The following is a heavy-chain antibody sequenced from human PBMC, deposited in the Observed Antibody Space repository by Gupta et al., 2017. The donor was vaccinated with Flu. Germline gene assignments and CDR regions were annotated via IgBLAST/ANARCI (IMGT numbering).Heavy chain of an antibody. CDR3: ARTVSYDFGSDDKNDGFEI. Sequence: RQAPGQGLEWMGGIIPVFGAANYAQKFQGRVTISADKPTNTAYMELSSLRSEDTAVYYCARTVSYDFGSDDKNDGFEIWGQGTMVTVSA. J-gene: IGHJ3*02. V-gene: IGHV1-69*06. CDR2: IIPVFGAA. D-gene: IGHD3-3*01.